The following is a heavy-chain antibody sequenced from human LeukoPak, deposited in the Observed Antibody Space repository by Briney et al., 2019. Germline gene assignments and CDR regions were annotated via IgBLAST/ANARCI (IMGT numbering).Heavy chain of an antibody. Sequence: PSETLSLTCTVSGASISSYYWSWIRQSPGKGLEWIGYIYYSGRTNYNPSLKSRVTISVDTSKNQFPLKLSSVTAADTAVYYCARDLRRGNGLTGYMDVWGKGTTVTVSS. V-gene: IGHV4-59*01. J-gene: IGHJ6*03. D-gene: IGHD3-9*01. CDR2: IYYSGRT. CDR3: ARDLRRGNGLTGYMDV. CDR1: GASISSYY.